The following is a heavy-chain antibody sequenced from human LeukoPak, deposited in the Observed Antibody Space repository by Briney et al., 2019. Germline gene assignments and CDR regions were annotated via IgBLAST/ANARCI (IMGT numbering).Heavy chain of an antibody. CDR1: GGSISSGGYS. V-gene: IGHV4-30-2*01. D-gene: IGHD3-22*01. J-gene: IGHJ4*02. Sequence: KPSETLSLTCAVSGGSISSGGYSWSWIRQPPGKGLEWIGYIYHSGSTYYNPSLKSRVTISVDRSKNQFSLKLSSVTAADTAVYYCARTNTYYYDSSGYSYFDYWGQGTLVTVSS. CDR2: IYHSGST. CDR3: ARTNTYYYDSSGYSYFDY.